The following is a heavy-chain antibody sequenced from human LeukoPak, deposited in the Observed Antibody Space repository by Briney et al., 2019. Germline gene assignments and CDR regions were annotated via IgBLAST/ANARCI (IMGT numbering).Heavy chain of an antibody. J-gene: IGHJ4*02. CDR2: IYYSGST. D-gene: IGHD3-9*01. Sequence: PSETLSLTCTVSGGSISSSSYYWGWIRQPPGKGLEWIGSIYYSGSTYYNPSLKSRVTISVDTSKNQFSLKLSSVTAADTAVYYCARTKGRDYDICHWGQGTLVTVSS. CDR1: GGSISSSSYY. CDR3: ARTKGRDYDICH. V-gene: IGHV4-39*07.